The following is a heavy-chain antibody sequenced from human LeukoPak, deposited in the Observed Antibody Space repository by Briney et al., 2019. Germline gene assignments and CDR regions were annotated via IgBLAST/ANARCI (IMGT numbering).Heavy chain of an antibody. CDR1: GFTFDDYA. CDR2: ISRNSGSI. J-gene: IGHJ3*02. V-gene: IGHV3-9*01. D-gene: IGHD3-22*01. CDR3: AKEGGYYDSSLDGAFDI. Sequence: PGRSLRLSCAASGFTFDDYAMHWVRQAPGKGLEWVSVISRNSGSIGYADSVKGRFTISRDNAKNSLYLQMNSLRAEDTALYYCAKEGGYYDSSLDGAFDIWGQRTMVTVSS.